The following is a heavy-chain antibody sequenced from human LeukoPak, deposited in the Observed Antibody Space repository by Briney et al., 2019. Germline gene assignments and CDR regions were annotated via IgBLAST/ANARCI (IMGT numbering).Heavy chain of an antibody. V-gene: IGHV4-34*01. CDR3: ARGGGYYYDSSGYYV. Sequence: SETLSLTCAVYGGSFSGYYWSWIRQPPGKGLEWIGEINHSGSTNYNPSLKSRVTISVDTSKNQFSLKLSSVTAADTAVYYCARGGGYYYDSSGYYVWGQGTLVTVSS. CDR1: GGSFSGYY. D-gene: IGHD3-22*01. J-gene: IGHJ4*02. CDR2: INHSGST.